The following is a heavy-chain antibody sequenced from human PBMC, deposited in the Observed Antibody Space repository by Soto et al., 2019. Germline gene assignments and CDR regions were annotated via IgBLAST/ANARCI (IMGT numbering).Heavy chain of an antibody. CDR3: ARDQYDFRSGSYYYAMEV. J-gene: IGHJ6*02. D-gene: IGHD3-3*01. CDR2: IYYTGNT. V-gene: IGHV4-61*01. CDR1: GGSVSSESHY. Sequence: QVQLQESGPGLVKPSETLSLTCTVSGGSVSSESHYWSWIRQTPGKGLEWIGYIYYTGNTNYNPSLKGRVTMSVDTSREQVSLRLRSVTRADTAVYYCARDQYDFRSGSYYYAMEVWGQGTKVTVSS.